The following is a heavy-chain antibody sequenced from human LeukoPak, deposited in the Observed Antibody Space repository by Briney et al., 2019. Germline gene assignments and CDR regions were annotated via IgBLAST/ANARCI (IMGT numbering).Heavy chain of an antibody. CDR1: GGSFSGYY. D-gene: IGHD3-22*01. CDR3: ARGHYYDSSGYYYYYYYMDV. V-gene: IGHV4-34*01. CDR2: INHSGST. J-gene: IGHJ6*03. Sequence: SETLSLTCALYGGSFSGYYWSWIRQPPGKGLEWIGEINHSGSTNYNPSLKSRVTISVDTSKNQFSLKLSSVTAADTAVYYCARGHYYDSSGYYYYYYYMDVWGKGTTVTVSS.